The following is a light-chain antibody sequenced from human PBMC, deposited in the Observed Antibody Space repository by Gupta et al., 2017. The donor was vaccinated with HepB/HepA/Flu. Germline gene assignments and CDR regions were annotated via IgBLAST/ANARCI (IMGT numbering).Light chain of an antibody. CDR2: DVS. Sequence: QSALTQPASVSGSPGQSITISCTGTGSDVGAYNYVSWYQQHPGKAPKLIIYDVSNRPSGVSNRFSGSKSGNTASLTISGLQAEDEADYYCSSYTSSSTLNVFGAGTKVTVL. CDR1: GSDVGAYNY. V-gene: IGLV2-14*03. CDR3: SSYTSSSTLNV. J-gene: IGLJ1*01.